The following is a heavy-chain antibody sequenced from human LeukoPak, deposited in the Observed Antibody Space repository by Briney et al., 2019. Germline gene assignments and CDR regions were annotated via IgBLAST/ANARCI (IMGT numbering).Heavy chain of an antibody. J-gene: IGHJ5*02. Sequence: PSETLSLTCTVSGGSISSYYWSWIRQPPGKGLEWIGYIYYSGSTNYNPSLKNRVTISVDTSKNQFSLKLSSVTAADTAVYYCARTGVSEAGSNWFDPWGQGTLVTVSS. CDR1: GGSISSYY. D-gene: IGHD6-13*01. CDR3: ARTGVSEAGSNWFDP. CDR2: IYYSGST. V-gene: IGHV4-59*01.